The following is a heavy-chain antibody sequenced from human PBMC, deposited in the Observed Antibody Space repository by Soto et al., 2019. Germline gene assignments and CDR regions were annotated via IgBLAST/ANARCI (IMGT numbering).Heavy chain of an antibody. CDR3: AKDGAPRYCTRSSCHPAGAY. D-gene: IGHD2-15*01. CDR2: ISYDGSNK. CDR1: GFTFTNYG. J-gene: IGHJ4*02. V-gene: IGHV3-30*18. Sequence: QVQPVESGGGVVQPGRSLRLSCAGSGFTFTNYGLHWVRQAPGKGLEWVAAISYDGSNKHYADSVKGRFTISRDYSKNMLYLQMDSLRAEDTAVYYCAKDGAPRYCTRSSCHPAGAYWGQGTLVTVSS.